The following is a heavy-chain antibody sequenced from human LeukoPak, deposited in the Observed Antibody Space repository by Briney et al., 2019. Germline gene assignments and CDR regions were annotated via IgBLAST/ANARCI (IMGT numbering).Heavy chain of an antibody. CDR3: ARRGYSGSYFRPANWFDP. V-gene: IGHV4-34*01. J-gene: IGHJ5*02. CDR2: INHSGST. Sequence: SETLSLTCAVYGGSFSGYCWSWIRQPPGKGLEWIGEINHSGSTNYNPSLKSRVTISVDTSKNQFSLKLSSVTAADTAVYYCARRGYSGSYFRPANWFDPWGQGTLVTVSS. CDR1: GGSFSGYC. D-gene: IGHD1-26*01.